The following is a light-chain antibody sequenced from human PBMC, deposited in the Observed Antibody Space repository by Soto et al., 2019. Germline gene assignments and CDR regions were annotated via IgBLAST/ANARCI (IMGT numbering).Light chain of an antibody. CDR3: QQYYSAPFT. Sequence: DIVMTQSPDSLAVSLRERATINCKSSQSGLYSANNKNYLTWYQQRPGQPPELLISWASTRESGVPDRFSGSGSGTYFTLTISSLQAEDVAVYYCQQYYSAPFTFGPGTKVDIK. CDR1: QSGLYSANNKNY. CDR2: WAS. J-gene: IGKJ3*01. V-gene: IGKV4-1*01.